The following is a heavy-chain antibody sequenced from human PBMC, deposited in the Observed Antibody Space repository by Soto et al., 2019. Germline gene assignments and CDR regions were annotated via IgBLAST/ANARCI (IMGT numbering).Heavy chain of an antibody. Sequence: SETLSLTCTVSGGSISSYYWSWIRQPPGKGLEWIGYIYYSGSTNYNPSLKSRVTISVDKSKNQFSLKLSSVTAADTAVYYWARGYGSGSNWFDPWGQGTLVTVSS. D-gene: IGHD3-10*01. CDR3: ARGYGSGSNWFDP. CDR2: IYYSGST. J-gene: IGHJ5*02. V-gene: IGHV4-59*01. CDR1: GGSISSYY.